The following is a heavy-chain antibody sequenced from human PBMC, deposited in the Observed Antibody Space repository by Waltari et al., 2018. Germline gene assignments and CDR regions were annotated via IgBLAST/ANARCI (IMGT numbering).Heavy chain of an antibody. D-gene: IGHD3-3*01. V-gene: IGHV4-4*07. Sequence: QVQLQESGPGLVKPSETLSLTCTVSGGSISSYYWSWIRQPAGKGLEWIGRIYTSGATNYNPSLKSRVTMSVDTSKNQFSLNLGFVTAADTAVYYCAREDFWTGWGDYYYYYYMDVWGKGTTVTISS. J-gene: IGHJ6*03. CDR1: GGSISSYY. CDR2: IYTSGAT. CDR3: AREDFWTGWGDYYYYYYMDV.